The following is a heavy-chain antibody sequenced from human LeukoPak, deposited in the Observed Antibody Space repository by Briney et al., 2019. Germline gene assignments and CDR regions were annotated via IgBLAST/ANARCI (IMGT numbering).Heavy chain of an antibody. CDR1: GFIFSTYG. CDR2: LRSDGSDK. V-gene: IGHV3-30*02. D-gene: IGHD3-22*01. J-gene: IGHJ4*02. CDR3: AKHDSSSYY. Sequence: GGSLRLSCAASGFIFSTYGMHWVRQAPGEGLEWVAFLRSDGSDKYYADSVKGRFTISRDNSKNTLYLQMNSLRAEDTAVYYCAKHDSSSYYWGQGTLVAVSS.